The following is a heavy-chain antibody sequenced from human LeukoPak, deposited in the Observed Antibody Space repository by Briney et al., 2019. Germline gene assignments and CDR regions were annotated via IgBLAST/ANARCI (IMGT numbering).Heavy chain of an antibody. D-gene: IGHD3-10*01. Sequence: SETLSLTCAVYGGSFSGYYWSWIRQPPGKRLEWIGYIYYSGSTNYNPSLKSRVTISVDTSKNQFSLNLSSVTAADTAVYYCARAPYGSGFDYWGQGTLVTVSS. J-gene: IGHJ4*02. V-gene: IGHV4-59*01. CDR3: ARAPYGSGFDY. CDR1: GGSFSGYY. CDR2: IYYSGST.